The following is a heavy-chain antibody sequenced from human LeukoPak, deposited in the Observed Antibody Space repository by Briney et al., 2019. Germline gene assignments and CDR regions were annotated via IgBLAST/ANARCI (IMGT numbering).Heavy chain of an antibody. CDR2: ISYDGSNK. J-gene: IGHJ4*02. CDR1: GVTFSIYG. D-gene: IGHD3-10*01. Sequence: GGSLRLSCAASGVTFSIYGMHSVRQAPGEGQEWVAVISYDGSNKFYAESVMGRFTIYRDNYKNTLYLQMISLRAEDTAVYCCAKDIAGLLWFGESLFDYWGQGTLVTVFS. CDR3: AKDIAGLLWFGESLFDY. V-gene: IGHV3-30*18.